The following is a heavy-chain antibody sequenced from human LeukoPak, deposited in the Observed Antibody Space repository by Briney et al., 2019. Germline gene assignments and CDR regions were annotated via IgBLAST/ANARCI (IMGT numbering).Heavy chain of an antibody. V-gene: IGHV3-30*03. D-gene: IGHD3-16*01. CDR2: ISYDGSNK. J-gene: IGHJ5*02. CDR3: ARALFMDP. CDR1: GFTFSSYG. Sequence: GGSLRLSCAASGFTFSSYGMHWVRQAPGKGLEWVAVISYDGSNKYYADSVKGRFTISRDNSKTTLYLQMNSLRAEDTAVYYCARALFMDPWGQGTLVTVSS.